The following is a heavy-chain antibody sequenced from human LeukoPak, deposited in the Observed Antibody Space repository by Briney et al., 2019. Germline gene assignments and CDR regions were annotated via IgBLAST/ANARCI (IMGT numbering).Heavy chain of an antibody. Sequence: GGSLRLSCAASGFTFSSYEMNWVRQAPGKGLEWVSYISSSGSTIYDADSVKGRFTISRDNAKNSLYLQMNSLRAEDTAVYYCAKDYEPLVGVHRWGDWFDPWGQGTLVTVSS. D-gene: IGHD1-26*01. V-gene: IGHV3-48*03. J-gene: IGHJ5*02. CDR1: GFTFSSYE. CDR3: AKDYEPLVGVHRWGDWFDP. CDR2: ISSSGSTI.